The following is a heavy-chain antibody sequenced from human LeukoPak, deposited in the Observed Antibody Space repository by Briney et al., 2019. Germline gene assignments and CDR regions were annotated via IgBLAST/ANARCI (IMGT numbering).Heavy chain of an antibody. CDR1: GFTFSSYA. J-gene: IGHJ4*02. CDR3: ARGETSSYDY. CDR2: ISSNGGNT. Sequence: GGSLRLSCSASGFTFSSYAMHWVRQAPGKGLEYVSAISSNGGNTYYADSVKGRFTISRDNSKNTVYLQMNSLRAEDTAVYYCARGETSSYDYWGQGTLVTVSS. D-gene: IGHD2-2*01. V-gene: IGHV3-64*04.